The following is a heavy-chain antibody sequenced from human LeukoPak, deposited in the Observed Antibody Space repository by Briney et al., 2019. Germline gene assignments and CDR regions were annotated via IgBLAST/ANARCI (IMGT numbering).Heavy chain of an antibody. Sequence: SETLSLACSVSGSSINSAYYWGWLRQPPGKGLEWIGAIYPSGSTSYNPSLKSRVTISLDTSKNQFSLKLSSVTAADTAVYYCARGRALYGSGSYSPYNWFDPWGQGTLVTVSS. V-gene: IGHV4-38-2*02. J-gene: IGHJ5*02. CDR3: ARGRALYGSGSYSPYNWFDP. D-gene: IGHD3-10*01. CDR2: IYPSGST. CDR1: GSSINSAYY.